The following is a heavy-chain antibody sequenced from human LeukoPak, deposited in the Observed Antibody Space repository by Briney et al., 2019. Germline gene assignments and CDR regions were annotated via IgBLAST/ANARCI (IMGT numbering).Heavy chain of an antibody. CDR3: ARGRAYNWNWFDP. V-gene: IGHV4-34*01. J-gene: IGHJ5*02. D-gene: IGHD1-1*01. Sequence: SETLSLTCAVYGGSFSGYYWSWIRQPPGKGLEWIGEINHSGSTNYNPTLKSRVTISVDTSKNQFSLKLSSVTAGDTAVYYCARGRAYNWNWFDPWGQGTLVTVSS. CDR2: INHSGST. CDR1: GGSFSGYY.